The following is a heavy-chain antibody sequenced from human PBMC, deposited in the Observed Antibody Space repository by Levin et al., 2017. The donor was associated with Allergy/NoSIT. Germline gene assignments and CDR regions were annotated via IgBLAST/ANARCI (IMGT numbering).Heavy chain of an antibody. CDR3: AKVSYDYIHDY. D-gene: IGHD3-16*01. CDR2: ISYDGSNK. J-gene: IGHJ4*02. Sequence: GGSLRLSCAASGFTFSSYGMHWVRQAPGKGLEWVAVISYDGSNKYYADSVKGRFTISRDNSKNTLYLQMNSLRAEDTAVYYCAKVSYDYIHDYWGQGTLVTVSS. CDR1: GFTFSSYG. V-gene: IGHV3-30*18.